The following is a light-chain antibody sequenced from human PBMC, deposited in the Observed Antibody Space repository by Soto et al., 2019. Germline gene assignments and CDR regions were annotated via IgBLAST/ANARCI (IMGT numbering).Light chain of an antibody. CDR3: SSYTSSNTPYV. V-gene: IGLV2-14*01. CDR2: DVS. J-gene: IGLJ1*01. Sequence: QSVLTQSASVSGSPGQSITISCTGTSSDIGAYNYVSWYQQHPGKAPKVMIHDVSNRPSGVSSRFSGSKSGNTASLTISGLQAEDEADYYCSSYTSSNTPYVFGTGTKLTVL. CDR1: SSDIGAYNY.